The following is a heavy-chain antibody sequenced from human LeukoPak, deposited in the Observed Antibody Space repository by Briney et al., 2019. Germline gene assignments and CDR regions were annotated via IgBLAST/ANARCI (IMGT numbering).Heavy chain of an antibody. Sequence: GGSLRLSCAASGFTFSSYAMNWVRQAPGKGLEWVSAVRGSDAGTSYADSVKGRFTISRDNSKNTLYLQMNSLRAEDTAIYYCAKGAYDYIEIGYFDSWGQGTLVTVSS. J-gene: IGHJ4*02. V-gene: IGHV3-23*01. CDR2: VRGSDAGT. D-gene: IGHD5-12*01. CDR1: GFTFSSYA. CDR3: AKGAYDYIEIGYFDS.